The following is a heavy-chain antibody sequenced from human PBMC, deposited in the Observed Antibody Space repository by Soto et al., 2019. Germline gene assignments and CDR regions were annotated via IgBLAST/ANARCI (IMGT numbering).Heavy chain of an antibody. CDR1: GGSISSSSYY. Sequence: SETLSLTCTVSGGSISSSSYYGGWIRQPPGKGLEWIGSIYYSGSTYYNLSLKSRVTISVDTSKNQFSLKLSSVTAADTAVYYFSRSIVVVTAIDYWGPGILVNVFS. D-gene: IGHD2-21*02. CDR3: SRSIVVVTAIDY. J-gene: IGHJ4*02. CDR2: IYYSGST. V-gene: IGHV4-39*01.